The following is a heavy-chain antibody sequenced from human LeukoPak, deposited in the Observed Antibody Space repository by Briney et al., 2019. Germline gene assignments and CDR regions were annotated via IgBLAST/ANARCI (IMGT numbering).Heavy chain of an antibody. J-gene: IGHJ4*02. Sequence: PGGSLRLSCASSGFSFSTHWMHWVRQAPGKGLVYVAQINSDGRATAYADSVNGRFTNSRDNAKNPLYLEMISLRAEDTAVYYCGSLTVVAKDHWGQGTLVTVSS. CDR1: GFSFSTHW. CDR2: INSDGRAT. V-gene: IGHV3-74*01. CDR3: GSLTVVAKDH. D-gene: IGHD3-22*01.